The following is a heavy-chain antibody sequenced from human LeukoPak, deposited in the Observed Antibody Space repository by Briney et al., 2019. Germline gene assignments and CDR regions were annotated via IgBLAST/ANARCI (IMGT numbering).Heavy chain of an antibody. CDR2: INQDGSEK. Sequence: PGGSLRLSCAASGFTFSAYWMSWVRQAPGRGLEWVASINQDGSEKYYVDSVKGRFTISRDNAKNSLYLQMDSLRAEDTAVFYCADGTTPDYWGQGTLVTVSS. V-gene: IGHV3-7*01. CDR3: ADGTTPDY. D-gene: IGHD1-7*01. J-gene: IGHJ4*02. CDR1: GFTFSAYW.